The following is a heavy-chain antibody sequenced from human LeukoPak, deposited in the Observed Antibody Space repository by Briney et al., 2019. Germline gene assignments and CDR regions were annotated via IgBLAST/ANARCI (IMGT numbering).Heavy chain of an antibody. CDR1: GFTFSSYG. J-gene: IGHJ4*02. CDR2: ISYDGSNK. CDR3: ANAWSGYEFYYFDY. D-gene: IGHD3-3*01. V-gene: IGHV3-30*18. Sequence: PGRSLRLSCAASGFTFSSYGMHWVRQAPGKGLEWVAVISYDGSNKYYADSVKGRFTISRDNSKNTLYLQMNSLRAEDTAVYYCANAWSGYEFYYFDYWGQGTLVTVSS.